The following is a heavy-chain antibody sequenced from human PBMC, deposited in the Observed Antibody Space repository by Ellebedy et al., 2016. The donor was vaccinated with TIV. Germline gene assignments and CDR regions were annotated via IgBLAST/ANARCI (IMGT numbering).Heavy chain of an antibody. CDR2: IGGAGGGT. CDR3: ASHLSSGYYVY. CDR1: GVTFSIYA. J-gene: IGHJ4*02. V-gene: IGHV3-23*01. D-gene: IGHD3-22*01. Sequence: PGGSLRLSCAASGVTFSIYAMGWVRQAPGKGLEWVSAIGGAGGGTSHADFVKGRFTISRDNSKNTLYLEMNSLRAEDTAVYYCASHLSSGYYVYWGQGTLVTVSS.